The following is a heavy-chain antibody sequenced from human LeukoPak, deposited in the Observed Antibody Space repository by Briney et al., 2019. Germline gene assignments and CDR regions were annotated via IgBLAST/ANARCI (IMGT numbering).Heavy chain of an antibody. CDR3: ARGYNCSSTSCYIDY. V-gene: IGHV4-4*07. Sequence: PSETLSLTCTVSGGSISSYYWSWIRQPAGKGLEWIGRIYTSGSTNYNPSLKSRVTISVDTSKNQFSLKLSSVTAADTAVYYCARGYNCSSTSCYIDYWGQGTLVTVSS. J-gene: IGHJ4*02. CDR2: IYTSGST. CDR1: GGSISSYY. D-gene: IGHD2-2*02.